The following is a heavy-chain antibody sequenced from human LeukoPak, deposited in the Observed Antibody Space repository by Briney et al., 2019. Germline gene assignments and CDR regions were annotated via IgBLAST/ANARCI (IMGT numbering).Heavy chain of an antibody. CDR3: ARASYRVWTYYYDSSGHPDY. CDR1: GFTFSSYW. J-gene: IGHJ4*02. V-gene: IGHV3-74*01. D-gene: IGHD3-22*01. Sequence: GRSLRLSCAASGFTFSSYWMHWVRQAPGKGLVWVSRINSDGSSTSYADSVKGRFTISRDNAKNTLYLQMNSLRAEDTAVYYCARASYRVWTYYYDSSGHPDYWGQGTLVTVSS. CDR2: INSDGSST.